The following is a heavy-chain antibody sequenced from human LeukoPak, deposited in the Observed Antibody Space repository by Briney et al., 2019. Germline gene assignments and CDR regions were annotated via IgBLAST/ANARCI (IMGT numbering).Heavy chain of an antibody. CDR3: ARDRYYYDSSGYRFDP. CDR2: IYTSGST. J-gene: IGHJ5*02. V-gene: IGHV4-4*07. Sequence: PSETLSLTCTVSGGSISSYYWSWIRQPAGKGLEWIGRIYTSGSTNYNPSLKSRVTMSVDTSKNQFSLKLSSVPAADTAVYYCARDRYYYDSSGYRFDPWGQGTLATVSS. D-gene: IGHD3-22*01. CDR1: GGSISSYY.